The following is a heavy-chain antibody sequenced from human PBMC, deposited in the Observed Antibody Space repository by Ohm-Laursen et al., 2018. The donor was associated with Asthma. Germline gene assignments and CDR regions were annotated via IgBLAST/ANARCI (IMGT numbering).Heavy chain of an antibody. Sequence: SLRLSCAASGFTFRSYAMHWVRQAPGKGLEWVAVGGSYYDGGLKYYADSVKGRFTISRDNSKNTLYLQMNSLRAEDTAVYYCAKALLRGSSTAHGMDVWGQGTTVTVSS. V-gene: IGHV3-30-3*01. CDR1: GFTFRSYA. D-gene: IGHD2-2*01. CDR2: GGSYYDGGLK. J-gene: IGHJ6*02. CDR3: AKALLRGSSTAHGMDV.